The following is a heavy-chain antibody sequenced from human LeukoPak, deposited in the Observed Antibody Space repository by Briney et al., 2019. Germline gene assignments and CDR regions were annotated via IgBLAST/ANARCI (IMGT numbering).Heavy chain of an antibody. CDR2: LHTSGST. D-gene: IGHD1-26*01. CDR1: GGSISSGNYY. Sequence: SETLSLTCTVSGGSISSGNYYWSWVRQPAGKGLQWIGRLHTSGSTNYNPSLGSRVTISVDTSENQFSLKLRSMTAADTAVYCCARDRGGIVGDTNAFDIWGQGTMVTVSS. V-gene: IGHV4-61*02. J-gene: IGHJ3*02. CDR3: ARDRGGIVGDTNAFDI.